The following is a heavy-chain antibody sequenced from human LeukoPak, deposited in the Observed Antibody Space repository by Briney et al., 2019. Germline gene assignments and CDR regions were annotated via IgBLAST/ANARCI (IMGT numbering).Heavy chain of an antibody. J-gene: IGHJ4*02. CDR2: INRGGDT. CDR1: GGSFSGHH. D-gene: IGHD3-10*01. Sequence: SETLSLTCAVYGGSFSGHHWSWIRQPPGQGLEWIGEINRGGDTDYSPSLKSRVTISLDTSKNQFSLKLSSVTAADTAVYYCARNYGSGSYYRYWGQGTLVTVSS. V-gene: IGHV4-34*01. CDR3: ARNYGSGSYYRY.